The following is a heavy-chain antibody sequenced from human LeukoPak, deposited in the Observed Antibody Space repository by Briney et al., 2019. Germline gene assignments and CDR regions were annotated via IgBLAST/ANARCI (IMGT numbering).Heavy chain of an antibody. CDR2: INHSGST. J-gene: IGHJ5*02. D-gene: IGHD3-10*01. Sequence: SETLSLTCAVYGGSFSGYYWSWIRQPPGKGLEWIGEINHSGSTNYNPSLKSRVTISVDTSKNQFSLKLSSVTAADTAVYYCASVYGSGSYYNWFDPWGQGTLVTVSS. V-gene: IGHV4-34*01. CDR1: GGSFSGYY. CDR3: ASVYGSGSYYNWFDP.